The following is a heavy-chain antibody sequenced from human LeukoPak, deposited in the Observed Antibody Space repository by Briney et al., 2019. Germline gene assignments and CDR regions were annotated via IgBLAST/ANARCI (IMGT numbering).Heavy chain of an antibody. CDR1: GFTFSDYY. D-gene: IGHD2/OR15-2a*01. Sequence: GGSLRLSCAASGFTFSDYYMSWIRQAPGKGLEWVSYISSSGSTIYYADSVKGRFTISRDNAKNSLYLQMNSLRAEDTAVYYCAREGEVILNYNWFDPWGQGTLVTVSS. V-gene: IGHV3-11*01. J-gene: IGHJ5*02. CDR2: ISSSGSTI. CDR3: AREGEVILNYNWFDP.